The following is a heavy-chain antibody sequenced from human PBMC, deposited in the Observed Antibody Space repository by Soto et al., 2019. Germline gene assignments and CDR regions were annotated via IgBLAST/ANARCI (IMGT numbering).Heavy chain of an antibody. CDR1: GFTFSSYE. J-gene: IGHJ4*02. CDR2: ISSSGSTI. V-gene: IGHV3-48*03. Sequence: PGGSLRLSCAASGFTFSSYEMNWVRQAPGKGLEWVPYISSSGSTIYYADSVKGRFTISRDNAKNSLYLQMNSLRAEDTAVYYCARVSDSSGYNYWGQGTLVTV. D-gene: IGHD3-22*01. CDR3: ARVSDSSGYNY.